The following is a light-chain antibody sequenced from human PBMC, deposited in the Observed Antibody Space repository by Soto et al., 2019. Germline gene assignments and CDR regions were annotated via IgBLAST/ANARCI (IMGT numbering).Light chain of an antibody. CDR2: AAS. CDR3: QQYVNYPRT. J-gene: IGKJ1*01. CDR1: QDIRNY. Sequence: DIQMTQSPSSLSASVGDRITITCRASQDIRNYLTWFQQKPGEAPKSLIYAASTLQPGVPSKYSGSGSGTDFTLTISSLQLEDFATYYCQQYVNYPRTFGQGTTVQIK. V-gene: IGKV1-16*02.